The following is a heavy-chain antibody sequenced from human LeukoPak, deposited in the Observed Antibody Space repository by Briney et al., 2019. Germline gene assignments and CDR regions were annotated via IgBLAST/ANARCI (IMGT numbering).Heavy chain of an antibody. J-gene: IGHJ6*04. CDR2: IKQDESEK. D-gene: IGHD4-17*01. CDR3: ARVRAVTYYGMDV. CDR1: GFTFGSYW. Sequence: GGSLRLSCAASGFTFGSYWMSWVRQAPGKGLEWVANIKQDESEKYYVASAKGRFTISRDNHKNSLFLQMNSLRAEDTAVYYCARVRAVTYYGMDVWGKGTTVTVSS. V-gene: IGHV3-7*03.